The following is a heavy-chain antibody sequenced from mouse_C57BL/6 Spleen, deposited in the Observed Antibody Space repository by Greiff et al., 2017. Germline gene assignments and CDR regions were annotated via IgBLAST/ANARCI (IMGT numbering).Heavy chain of an antibody. Sequence: QVQLQQPGAELVMPGASVKLSCKASGYTFTSYWMHWVKQRPGQGLEWIGEIDPSDSYTNYNQKFKGKSTLTVDKSSSTAYMQLSSLTSEDSAVYYCAVRGVTTAFDYWGQGTTLTVSS. CDR2: IDPSDSYT. CDR1: GYTFTSYW. CDR3: AVRGVTTAFDY. V-gene: IGHV1-69*01. D-gene: IGHD2-12*01. J-gene: IGHJ2*01.